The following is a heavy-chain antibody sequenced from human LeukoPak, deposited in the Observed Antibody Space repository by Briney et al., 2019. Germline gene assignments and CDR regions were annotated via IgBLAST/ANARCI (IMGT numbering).Heavy chain of an antibody. J-gene: IGHJ4*02. V-gene: IGHV1-46*01. CDR1: GYSFTSYN. CDR3: ARRVGYDILTGYYFDY. Sequence: GASVKVSCKTSGYSFTSYNLHWVRQAPGQRLEWMGIIKPSGGNTNYAQKFQGRVTITADESTSTAYMELSSLRSEDTAVYYCARRVGYDILTGYYFDYWGQGTLVTVSS. D-gene: IGHD3-9*01. CDR2: IKPSGGNT.